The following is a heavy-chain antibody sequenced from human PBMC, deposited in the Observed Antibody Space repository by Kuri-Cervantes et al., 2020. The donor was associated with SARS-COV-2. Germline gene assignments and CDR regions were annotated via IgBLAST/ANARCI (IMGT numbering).Heavy chain of an antibody. CDR2: INPNSGGT. CDR1: GYTFTGYY. D-gene: IGHD2-2*01. Sequence: ASVKVSCKASGYTFTGYYMHWVRQAPGQGLEWMGWINPNSGGTNYAQKFQGRVTMTRDTSISTAYMELSSLGSEDTAVYYCASRYCSSTSCREYFQHWGQGTLVTVSS. CDR3: ASRYCSSTSCREYFQH. V-gene: IGHV1-2*02. J-gene: IGHJ1*01.